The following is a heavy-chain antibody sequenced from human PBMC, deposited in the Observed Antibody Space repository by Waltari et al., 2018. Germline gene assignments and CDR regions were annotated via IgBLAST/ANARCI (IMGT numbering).Heavy chain of an antibody. J-gene: IGHJ3*02. CDR3: ASPSRRVLLDAFDI. CDR2: IYSGGST. V-gene: IGHV3-53*01. Sequence: EVQLVESGGGLIQPGGSLRLSCAASGFTVSSNYMSWVRQAPGKGLEWVSVIYSGGSTYYADSVKGRFTSSRDNSKNTLYLQMNSLRAEDTAVYYCASPSRRVLLDAFDIWGQGTMVTVSS. D-gene: IGHD3-10*01. CDR1: GFTVSSNY.